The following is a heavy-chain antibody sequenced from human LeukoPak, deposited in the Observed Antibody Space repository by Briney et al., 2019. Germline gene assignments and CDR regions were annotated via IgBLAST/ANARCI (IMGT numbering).Heavy chain of an antibody. Sequence: SQTLSLSCAASGDTFSSNSAAWNWIRQSQSRGLEWLVRTHYRSKWYDDYAVSVNSLMTINTDTSKNQFSLQLNSVTPEDTAVYYCARALIAVGADYFDYWGQGNLVTVSS. CDR3: ARALIAVGADYFDY. D-gene: IGHD6-19*01. J-gene: IGHJ4*02. V-gene: IGHV6-1*01. CDR1: GDTFSSNSAA. CDR2: THYRSKWYD.